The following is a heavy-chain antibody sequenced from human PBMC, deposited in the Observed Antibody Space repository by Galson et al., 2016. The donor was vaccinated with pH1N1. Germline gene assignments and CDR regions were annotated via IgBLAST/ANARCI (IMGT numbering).Heavy chain of an antibody. J-gene: IGHJ4*02. CDR2: IRSSGGKT. Sequence: SLRLSCAASGFTFSRYAMSWVRQAPGKGLEWVSGIRSSGGKTYSADCVKGRFTISRDKSKNTLYLQMNSLRVEDTAVYFCAKDPAMAVSGYFDYWCQWILVTVSS. CDR1: GFTFSRYA. D-gene: IGHD6-19*01. V-gene: IGHV3-23*01. CDR3: AKDPAMAVSGYFDY.